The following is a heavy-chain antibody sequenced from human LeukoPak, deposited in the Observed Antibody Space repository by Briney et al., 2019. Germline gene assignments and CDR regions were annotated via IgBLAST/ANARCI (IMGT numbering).Heavy chain of an antibody. V-gene: IGHV7-4-1*02. Sequence: GASVKVSCKASGYTFTSYAMNWVRQAPGQGLEWMGWINTNTGNPTYAQGFTGRFVFSLDTSVSTAYLQISSLKAEDTAVYYCARAGVRQRWLGGFLFDPWGQGTPVTVSS. CDR2: INTNTGNP. CDR3: ARAGVRQRWLGGFLFDP. J-gene: IGHJ5*02. CDR1: GYTFTSYA. D-gene: IGHD3-10*01.